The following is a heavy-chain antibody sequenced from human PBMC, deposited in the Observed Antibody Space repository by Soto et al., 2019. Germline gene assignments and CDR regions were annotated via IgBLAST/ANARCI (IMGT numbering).Heavy chain of an antibody. CDR3: AKDLKPLKAAPDPTDV. CDR2: ISYDGSNK. Sequence: GGSLRLSCAASGFTFSSYGMHWVRQAPGKGLEWVAVISYDGSNKYYADSVKGRFTISRDNSKNTLYLQMNSLRAEDTAVYYCAKDLKPLKAAPDPTDVWGKGTTVTVSS. D-gene: IGHD6-13*01. V-gene: IGHV3-30*18. CDR1: GFTFSSYG. J-gene: IGHJ6*04.